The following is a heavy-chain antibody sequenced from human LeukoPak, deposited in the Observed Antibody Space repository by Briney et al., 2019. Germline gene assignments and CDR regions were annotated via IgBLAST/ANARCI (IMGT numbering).Heavy chain of an antibody. CDR1: GFTFSSYG. D-gene: IGHD3-10*01. CDR2: IWYDGSNK. Sequence: PGGSLRLSCTASGFTFSSYGIHWVRQAPGKGLEWVAVIWYDGSNKYYADSVKGRFTISRDNSKNTLYLQMNSLRAEDTAVYYCAREYGSGSYGYYYYGMDVWGQGTTVTVSS. V-gene: IGHV3-33*01. J-gene: IGHJ6*02. CDR3: AREYGSGSYGYYYYGMDV.